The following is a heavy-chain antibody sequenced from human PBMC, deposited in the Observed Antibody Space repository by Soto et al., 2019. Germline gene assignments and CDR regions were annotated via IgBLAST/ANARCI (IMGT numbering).Heavy chain of an antibody. J-gene: IGHJ6*02. CDR2: ISSSSSYI. Sequence: GGSLRLSCAASGFTFSSYSMNWVRQAPGKGLEWVSSISSSSSYIYYADSVKGRFTISRDNAKNSLYLQMNSLRAEDTAVYYCARDHIVVVVAATPGGYYGMDVWGQGTTVTVSS. CDR3: ARDHIVVVVAATPGGYYGMDV. V-gene: IGHV3-21*01. CDR1: GFTFSSYS. D-gene: IGHD2-15*01.